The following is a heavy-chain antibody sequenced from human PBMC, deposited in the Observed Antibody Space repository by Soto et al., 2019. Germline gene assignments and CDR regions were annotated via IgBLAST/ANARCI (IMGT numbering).Heavy chain of an antibody. V-gene: IGHV1-24*01. Sequence: ASLNVSCKVSRYTLTGLSIHWVLHAPGKGLEWMGGFDPEDGETIYAQNFQGRVTMTEDTSTDTAYMELSSLRSEDTAVYYCATRATVGIYYYYGLDVWGQGTTVTVSS. J-gene: IGHJ6*02. CDR1: RYTLTGLS. CDR2: FDPEDGET. CDR3: ATRATVGIYYYYGLDV. D-gene: IGHD4-17*01.